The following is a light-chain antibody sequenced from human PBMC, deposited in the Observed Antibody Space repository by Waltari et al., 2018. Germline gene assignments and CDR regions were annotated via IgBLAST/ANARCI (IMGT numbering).Light chain of an antibody. CDR3: QQYATSPMT. V-gene: IGKV3-20*01. Sequence: EIVLTQSPGTLSLSPGERATLSCRASQTINNNYLAWYQQKPGQAPRLLIYGASSRATGIPDRFSGSGSGTDFTLTVSRLEPEDLAVYCCQQYATSPMTFGQGTKVEVK. J-gene: IGKJ1*01. CDR2: GAS. CDR1: QTINNNY.